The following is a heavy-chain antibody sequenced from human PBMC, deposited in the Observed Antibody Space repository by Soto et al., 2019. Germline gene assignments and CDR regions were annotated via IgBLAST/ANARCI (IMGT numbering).Heavy chain of an antibody. D-gene: IGHD6-13*01. Sequence: SQTLSLTCAISGDSVSSNSAAWNWIRQSPSRGLEWLGRTYYRSKWYNDYAVSVRSRITINPDTSKNQFSLQLNSVTPEDTAVYYCARDLNLYSSSWGAYFDYWGQGTLVTVSS. J-gene: IGHJ4*02. CDR3: ARDLNLYSSSWGAYFDY. CDR2: TYYRSKWYN. CDR1: GDSVSSNSAA. V-gene: IGHV6-1*01.